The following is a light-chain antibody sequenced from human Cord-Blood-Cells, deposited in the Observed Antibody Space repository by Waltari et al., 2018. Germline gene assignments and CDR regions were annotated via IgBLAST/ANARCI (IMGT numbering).Light chain of an antibody. CDR2: YDS. V-gene: IGLV3-21*04. Sequence: SYVLTQPPSVSVAPGKTARITWGGNKHGSKRMHWYQQKPGQAPVLVIYYDSDRPSGIPERFSGSNSGNTATLTISRVEAGDEADYYCQVWDSSSDHPVFGGGTKLTVL. CDR1: KHGSKR. J-gene: IGLJ2*01. CDR3: QVWDSSSDHPV.